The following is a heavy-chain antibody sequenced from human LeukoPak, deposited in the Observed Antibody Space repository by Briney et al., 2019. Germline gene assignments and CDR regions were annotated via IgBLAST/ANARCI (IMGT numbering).Heavy chain of an antibody. Sequence: GGSLRLSCAASGFTFRDYWMSWVRQAPGKRLEWVANIKTDGTEAYYVDSVKGRFNISRDNAKNSLYLQMNSLRTEDTAVYYCARDYDFWSGYFDWWGQGTRVTVSS. CDR2: IKTDGTEA. J-gene: IGHJ4*02. D-gene: IGHD3-3*01. V-gene: IGHV3-7*05. CDR3: ARDYDFWSGYFDW. CDR1: GFTFRDYW.